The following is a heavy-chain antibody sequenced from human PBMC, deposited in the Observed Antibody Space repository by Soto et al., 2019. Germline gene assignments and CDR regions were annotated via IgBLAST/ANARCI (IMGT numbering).Heavy chain of an antibody. CDR2: ISYDGSNK. D-gene: IGHD2-15*01. Sequence: GGSLRLSCAASGFTFSSYAMHWVRQAPGKGLEWVAVISYDGSNKYYADSVKGRFTISRDNSKNTLYLQMNSLRAEDTAVYYCARELHDGYCSGGSCYSGDYFDYWGQGTLVTVSS. J-gene: IGHJ4*02. V-gene: IGHV3-30-3*01. CDR3: ARELHDGYCSGGSCYSGDYFDY. CDR1: GFTFSSYA.